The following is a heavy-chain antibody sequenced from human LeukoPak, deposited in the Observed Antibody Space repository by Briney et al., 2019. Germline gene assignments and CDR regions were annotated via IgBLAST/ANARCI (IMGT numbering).Heavy chain of an antibody. J-gene: IGHJ3*02. Sequence: QPAGSLRLSCAASGFTFTTYWMHWVRQAPGEGLVWVSRINSDGSSTSYADSVNGRFTISRDNAKNTLYLQMNSLRAEDTAVYYCARVGMTNALDIWGQGTMVTVSS. D-gene: IGHD7-27*01. V-gene: IGHV3-74*01. CDR2: INSDGSST. CDR3: ARVGMTNALDI. CDR1: GFTFTTYW.